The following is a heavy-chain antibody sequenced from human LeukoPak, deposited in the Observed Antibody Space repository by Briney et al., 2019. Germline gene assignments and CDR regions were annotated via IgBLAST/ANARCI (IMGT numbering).Heavy chain of an antibody. CDR2: ISGSGDST. J-gene: IGHJ4*02. CDR3: AKTRPLDSSSWSHGDY. Sequence: GALRLSCAASGFTFSSYAMSWVRQAPGKGLEWVSAISGSGDSTYYGDSVKGRFTISRDNSKNTLYLQMNSLRAEDTAVYYCAKTRPLDSSSWSHGDYWGQGTLVTVSS. V-gene: IGHV3-23*01. CDR1: GFTFSSYA. D-gene: IGHD6-13*01.